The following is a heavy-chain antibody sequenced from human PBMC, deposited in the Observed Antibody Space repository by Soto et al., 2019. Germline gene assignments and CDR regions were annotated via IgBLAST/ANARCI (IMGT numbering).Heavy chain of an antibody. CDR3: VRTSLGVAAATREDY. Sequence: VQLVESGGGLVQPGGSLRLSCAASGFTFSSYWMHWVRQAPGKGLVWVSRINSDGSSTSYADSVKGRFTISRDNAKNTLYRQMNSLRADDTAVYYCVRTSLGVAAATREDYWGQGTLVTVSS. J-gene: IGHJ4*02. CDR1: GFTFSSYW. V-gene: IGHV3-74*01. CDR2: INSDGSST. D-gene: IGHD2-15*01.